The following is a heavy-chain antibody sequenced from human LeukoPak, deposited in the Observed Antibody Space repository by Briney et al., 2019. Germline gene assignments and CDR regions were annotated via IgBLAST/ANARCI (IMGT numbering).Heavy chain of an antibody. CDR1: GLTFSSYA. Sequence: GGSLRLSCTASGLTFSSYAMSWVRQAPGKGLEWVSAISGSGGSTYYADSVEGRFTISRDNSKNTLYLQMNSLRAEDTAVYYCAKSLGIFDYWGQGTLVTVSS. CDR2: ISGSGGST. V-gene: IGHV3-23*01. CDR3: AKSLGIFDY. J-gene: IGHJ4*02.